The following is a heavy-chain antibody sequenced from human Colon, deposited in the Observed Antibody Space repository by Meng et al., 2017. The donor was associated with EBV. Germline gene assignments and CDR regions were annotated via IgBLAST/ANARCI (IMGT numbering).Heavy chain of an antibody. D-gene: IGHD5-18*01. CDR1: GGSITERNS. CDR3: ARWAFIDSYGFDH. Sequence: LHLQYVGPVLLKPSGTLSLSCSVSGGSITERNSWSWVRQPPGKGLEWIGEIYHYVGTNYNPSLKSRVTISVDKSKNQISLKLTSVTAADTAVYYCARWAFIDSYGFDHWGQGTLVTVSS. V-gene: IGHV4-4*02. J-gene: IGHJ4*02. CDR2: IYHYVGT.